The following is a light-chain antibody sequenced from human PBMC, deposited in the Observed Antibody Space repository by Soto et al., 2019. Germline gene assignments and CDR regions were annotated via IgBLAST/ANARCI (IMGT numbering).Light chain of an antibody. J-gene: IGLJ2*01. V-gene: IGLV2-18*02. CDR1: SSDVGSYNR. CDR2: EVS. Sequence: QSALTQPPSVSGSPGQSVTISCTGTSSDVGSYNRVSWYQQPPGTAPKLMISEVSNRPSGVPDRFSGSKSGNTASLTISGLQAEDEADYYCSSFTTNSTLVFGGGTKLTVL. CDR3: SSFTTNSTLV.